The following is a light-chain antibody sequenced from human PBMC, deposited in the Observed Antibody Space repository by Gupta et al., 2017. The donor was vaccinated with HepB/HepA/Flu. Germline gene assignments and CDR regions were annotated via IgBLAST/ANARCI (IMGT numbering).Light chain of an antibody. CDR1: QSVRSN. CDR3: QQYDNWPRT. V-gene: IGKV3-15*01. J-gene: IGKJ1*01. Sequence: EIVMTQSPATLSVSPGERANLSCRASQSVRSNVVWYQQKPGQAPRLLIYHASTRATGIPARFSGSGSGTEFTLTISSLQSEDFAVYHCQQYDNWPRTFGQGTXVDIK. CDR2: HAS.